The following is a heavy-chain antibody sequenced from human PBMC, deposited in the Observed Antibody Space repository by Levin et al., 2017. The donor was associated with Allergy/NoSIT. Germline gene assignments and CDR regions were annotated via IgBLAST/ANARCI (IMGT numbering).Heavy chain of an antibody. Sequence: SCAVYGGSFSGYYWSWIRQPPGKGLEWSGEINHSGSTNYNPSLKSRVTISVDTSKNQFSLKLSSVTAADTAVYYCARGNWGYSGYERDLDYWGQGTLVTVSS. CDR1: GGSFSGYY. D-gene: IGHD5-12*01. CDR3: ARGNWGYSGYERDLDY. V-gene: IGHV4-34*01. CDR2: INHSGST. J-gene: IGHJ4*02.